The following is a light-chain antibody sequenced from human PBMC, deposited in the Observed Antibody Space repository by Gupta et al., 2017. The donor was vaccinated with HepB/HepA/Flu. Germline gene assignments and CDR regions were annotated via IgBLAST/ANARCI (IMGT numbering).Light chain of an antibody. CDR1: RNNVGNQG. CDR2: RNN. CDR3: SAWDISHTAWV. V-gene: IGLV10-54*04. Sequence: QARLTQPPSVSTGLRQTATLTCTGNRNNVGNQGAVWLQQHPGHPPKLLSYRNNDRPSGISERFSASRSGNTASLTITGLQPEDETDYYCSAWDISHTAWVFGGGSRLTVL. J-gene: IGLJ3*02.